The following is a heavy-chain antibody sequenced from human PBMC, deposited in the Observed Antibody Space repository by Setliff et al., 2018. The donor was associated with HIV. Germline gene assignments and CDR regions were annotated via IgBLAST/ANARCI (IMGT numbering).Heavy chain of an antibody. J-gene: IGHJ4*02. Sequence: GASVKVSCKASGYTLMTFGISWVRQAPGQGLEWMGWINTETGNPMYAQCFTGRFVFSLDTAVSTAYLQISSLKTEDTAMYYCARVGSYWSTFDYWGQGALVTVSS. CDR2: INTETGNP. CDR1: GYTLMTFG. CDR3: ARVGSYWSTFDY. V-gene: IGHV7-4-1*02. D-gene: IGHD1-26*01.